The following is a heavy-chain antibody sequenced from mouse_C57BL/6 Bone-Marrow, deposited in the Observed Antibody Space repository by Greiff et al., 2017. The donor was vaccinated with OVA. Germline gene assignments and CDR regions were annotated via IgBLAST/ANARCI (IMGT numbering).Heavy chain of an antibody. CDR1: GYTFTDYY. J-gene: IGHJ2*01. Sequence: EVQLVESGPVLVKPGASVKMSCKASGYTFTDYYMNWVKQSHGKSLEWIGVINPYNGGTSYNQKFKGKATLTVDKSSSTAYMELNSLTSEDSAVYYCASGPGSSSLDDWGQGTTLTVSS. CDR3: ASGPGSSSLDD. CDR2: INPYNGGT. D-gene: IGHD1-1*01. V-gene: IGHV1-19*01.